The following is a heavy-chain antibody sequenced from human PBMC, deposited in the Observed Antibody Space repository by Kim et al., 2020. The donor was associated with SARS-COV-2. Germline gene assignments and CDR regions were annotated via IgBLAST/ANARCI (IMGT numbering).Heavy chain of an antibody. CDR2: IDHSGST. Sequence: SETLSLTCAVYGGSFNGYYWSWIRQPPGKGLEWIREIDHSGSTHHNPSLKSRVSISVDTSKNQFPLKMSSVTAADTGVYYCARGPKHTGHSDYWGQGILV. V-gene: IGHV4-34*01. CDR1: GGSFNGYY. D-gene: IGHD1-1*01. J-gene: IGHJ4*02. CDR3: ARGPKHTGHSDY.